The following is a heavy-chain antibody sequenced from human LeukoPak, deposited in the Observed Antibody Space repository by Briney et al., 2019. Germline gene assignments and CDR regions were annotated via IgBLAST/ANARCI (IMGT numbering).Heavy chain of an antibody. CDR2: ISTGSNYI. J-gene: IGHJ4*02. Sequence: GGSLRLSCAASGFTFSTYSMNWVRQAPGKGLEWVSSISTGSNYIYYADSVKGRFTISRDNAKNSLYLRVNSLRAEDTAVYYCARGPSLDYWGQGTLVTVSS. CDR1: GFTFSTYS. CDR3: ARGPSLDY. V-gene: IGHV3-21*01.